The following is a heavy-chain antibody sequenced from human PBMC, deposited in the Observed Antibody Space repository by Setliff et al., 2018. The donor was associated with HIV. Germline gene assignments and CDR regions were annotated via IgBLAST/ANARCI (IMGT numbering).Heavy chain of an antibody. CDR1: GYTFTNYY. J-gene: IGHJ4*02. V-gene: IGHV1-46*01. CDR2: INPSGGST. CDR3: ARGSSALIMREFYDFWSATRDAWDY. D-gene: IGHD3-3*01. Sequence: ASVKVSCKASGYTFTNYYMHWVRQAPGQGLEWMGIINPSGGSTSYQQIFQGRVTMTRDTSTSTVYMELSSLRSEDTAVCYCARGSSALIMREFYDFWSATRDAWDYWGQGTLVTVSS.